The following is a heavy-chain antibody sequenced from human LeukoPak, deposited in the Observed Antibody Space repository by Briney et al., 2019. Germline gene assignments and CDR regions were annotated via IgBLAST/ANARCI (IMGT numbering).Heavy chain of an antibody. Sequence: GGSLRLSCAASGFTFSSYGMSWVRQAPGKGLEWVSAISGSGGSTYYADSVKGRFTISRDNSKNTLYLQMDSLRAEDTAVYYCAKAAGYNSYYYYMDVWVKGTTVTVSS. V-gene: IGHV3-23*01. J-gene: IGHJ6*03. CDR3: AKAAGYNSYYYYMDV. CDR1: GFTFSSYG. D-gene: IGHD6-13*01. CDR2: ISGSGGST.